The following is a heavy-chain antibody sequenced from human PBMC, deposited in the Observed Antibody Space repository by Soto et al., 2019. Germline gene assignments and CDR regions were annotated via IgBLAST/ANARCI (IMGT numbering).Heavy chain of an antibody. V-gene: IGHV4-34*01. CDR2: INHSGVT. CDR1: GGSFSGYY. CDR3: ARSSGSYYYAMDV. J-gene: IGHJ6*02. Sequence: SDTLSLTCAVYGGSFSGYYWSWIRQPPGKGLEWIGEINHSGVTNYKPSLKRRVTISVDTSKNQFSLQLKSVTAADTALYYCARSSGSYYYAMDVWGQGSTVTVSS. D-gene: IGHD6-19*01.